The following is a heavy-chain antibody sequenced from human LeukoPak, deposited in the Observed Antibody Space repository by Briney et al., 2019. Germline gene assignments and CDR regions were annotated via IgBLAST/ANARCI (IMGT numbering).Heavy chain of an antibody. V-gene: IGHV4-4*07. CDR3: AGEWGSYRSFDY. CDR2: IYTSGST. Sequence: SETLSLTCTVSGGSISSDFWSWIRQPAGKGLEWIGRIYTSGSTNYNTSLKSRVTMSVDTSKNQFSLRLSSVTAADTAVYYCAGEWGSYRSFDYWGQGTLVTVSS. J-gene: IGHJ4*02. D-gene: IGHD3-16*02. CDR1: GGSISSDF.